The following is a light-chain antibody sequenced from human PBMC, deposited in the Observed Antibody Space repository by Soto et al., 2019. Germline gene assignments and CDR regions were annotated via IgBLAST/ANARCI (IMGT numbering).Light chain of an antibody. CDR3: RTWDSSLSVWV. CDR1: SSNIGNSH. V-gene: IGLV1-51*02. CDR2: ETE. Sequence: QSVLTQPPSVSAAPGQKVTMFCSGGSSNIGNSHVSWYQHLPGTAPKLLIYETEQRRSDIPDRFYASKTGTSATLAISGLQTGDEADYYCRTWDSSLSVWVLGGGTKLTVL. J-gene: IGLJ3*02.